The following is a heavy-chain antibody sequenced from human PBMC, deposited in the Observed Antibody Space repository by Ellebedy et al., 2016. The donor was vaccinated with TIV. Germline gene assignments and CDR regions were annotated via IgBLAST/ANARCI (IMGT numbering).Heavy chain of an antibody. CDR3: ARGLLATGYNYYYYGMDV. V-gene: IGHV1-69*13. CDR1: GGTFSSYA. Sequence: AASVKVSCKASGGTFSSYAISWVRQAPGQGLEWMGGIIPIFGTANYAQKFQGRVTITADESTSTAYMELSSLRSEDTAVYYCARGLLATGYNYYYYGMDVWGQGTTVTVSS. J-gene: IGHJ6*02. CDR2: IIPIFGTA. D-gene: IGHD3-9*01.